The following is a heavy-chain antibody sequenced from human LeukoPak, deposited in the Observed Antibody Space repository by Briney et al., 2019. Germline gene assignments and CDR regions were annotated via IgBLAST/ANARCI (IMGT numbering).Heavy chain of an antibody. Sequence: GGSLSLSCAASGFTLSSYWLSLVRQAPGKGLEWVACIKQDGSEKYYVDSVKGRFTISRDNAKNSLYLQMNTLRAEDTAVYYCARDSDWAFDYWGQGSLVTVSS. V-gene: IGHV3-7*01. CDR2: IKQDGSEK. CDR3: ARDSDWAFDY. CDR1: GFTLSSYW. D-gene: IGHD3-9*01. J-gene: IGHJ4*02.